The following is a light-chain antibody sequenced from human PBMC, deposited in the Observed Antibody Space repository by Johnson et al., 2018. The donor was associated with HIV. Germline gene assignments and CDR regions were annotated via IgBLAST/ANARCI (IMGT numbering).Light chain of an antibody. V-gene: IGLV1-51*02. Sequence: QSVLTQPPSVSAAPGQKVTISCSGSSSNIGKNYVSWYQQLPGTAPKLLIYENNKRPSGIPDRFSGSKSGTSATLGITGLQTGDEADYYGGTWDTSLSAGGVFGSGTKVTVL. CDR1: SSNIGKNY. CDR3: GTWDTSLSAGGV. CDR2: ENN. J-gene: IGLJ1*01.